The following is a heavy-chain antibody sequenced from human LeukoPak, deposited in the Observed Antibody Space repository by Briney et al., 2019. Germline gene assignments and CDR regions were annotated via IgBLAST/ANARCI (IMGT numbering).Heavy chain of an antibody. Sequence: SETLSLTCTVSGGSISSYYWSWIRQPPGKGPEWIGYIYYSGSTNYNPSLKSRVTISVDTSKNQFSLKLSSVTAADTAVYYCARRRGYSYDYWGQGTLVTVSS. D-gene: IGHD5-18*01. CDR3: ARRRGYSYDY. V-gene: IGHV4-59*01. J-gene: IGHJ4*02. CDR1: GGSISSYY. CDR2: IYYSGST.